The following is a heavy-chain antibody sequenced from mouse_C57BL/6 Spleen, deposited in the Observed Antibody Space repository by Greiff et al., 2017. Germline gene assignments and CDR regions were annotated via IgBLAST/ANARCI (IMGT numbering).Heavy chain of an antibody. V-gene: IGHV1-15*01. CDR2: IDPETGGT. CDR3: TRVGYYFDY. CDR1: GYTFTDYE. J-gene: IGHJ2*01. D-gene: IGHD3-3*01. Sequence: VQLQQSGAELVRPGASVTLSCKASGYTFTDYEMHWVKQTPVHGLEWIGAIDPETGGTAYNQKFKGKAILTADKSSSTAYMELRSLTSEDSAVYYCTRVGYYFDYWGQGTTLTVSS.